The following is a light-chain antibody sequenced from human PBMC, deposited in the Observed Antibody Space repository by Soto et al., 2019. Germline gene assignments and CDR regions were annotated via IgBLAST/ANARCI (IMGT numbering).Light chain of an antibody. J-gene: IGLJ2*01. V-gene: IGLV1-40*01. CDR1: SSNIGAGYD. Sequence: QSVLTQPPSVSGAPGQRVTISCTGSSSNIGAGYDVHWYQQLPGTAPKLLIYGNNNRPSGVPDRFSGSKSGTSASLAITGRQAEDEADYYCQSYDSSLSVVVFGGGTKRTVL. CDR3: QSYDSSLSVVV. CDR2: GNN.